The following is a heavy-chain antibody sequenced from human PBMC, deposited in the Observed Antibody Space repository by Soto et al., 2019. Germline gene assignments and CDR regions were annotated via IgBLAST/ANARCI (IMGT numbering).Heavy chain of an antibody. CDR3: AKDAGLLWFGELPAQYYFDY. Sequence: GGSLRLSCAASGFTFSSYAMSWVRQAPGKGLEWVSAISGSGGSTYYADSVKGRFTISKDNSKNTLYLQMNSLRAEDTAVYYCAKDAGLLWFGELPAQYYFDYWGQGTLVTVSS. J-gene: IGHJ4*02. CDR1: GFTFSSYA. CDR2: ISGSGGST. V-gene: IGHV3-23*01. D-gene: IGHD3-10*01.